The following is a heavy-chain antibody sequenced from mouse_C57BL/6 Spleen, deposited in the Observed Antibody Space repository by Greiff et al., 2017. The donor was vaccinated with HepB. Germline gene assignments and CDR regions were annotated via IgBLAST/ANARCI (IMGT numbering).Heavy chain of an antibody. CDR1: GYTFTDYE. D-gene: IGHD2-5*01. CDR2: IDPETGGT. CDR3: TRSGYSNAAWFAY. Sequence: QVQLQQSGAELVRPGASVTLSCKASGYTFTDYEMHWVKQTPVHGLEWIGAIDPETGGTAYNQKFKGKAILTADKSSSTAYMELRSLTSEDSAVYYCTRSGYSNAAWFAYWGQGTLVTVAA. J-gene: IGHJ3*01. V-gene: IGHV1-15*01.